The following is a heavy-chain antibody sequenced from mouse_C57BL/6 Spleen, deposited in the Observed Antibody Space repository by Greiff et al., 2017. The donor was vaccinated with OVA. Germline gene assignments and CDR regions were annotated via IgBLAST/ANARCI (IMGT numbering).Heavy chain of an antibody. CDR3: ARGGGSSYVGD. CDR1: GFTFSSYA. V-gene: IGHV5-4*03. CDR2: ISDGGSYT. D-gene: IGHD1-1*01. Sequence: EVKLQESGGGLVKPGGSLKLSCAASGFTFSSYAMSWVRQTPEKRLEWVATISDGGSYTYSPDNVKGRFTISRDNAKNNLYLQMSHLKSEDTAMYYCARGGGSSYVGDWGQGTTLTVSS. J-gene: IGHJ2*01.